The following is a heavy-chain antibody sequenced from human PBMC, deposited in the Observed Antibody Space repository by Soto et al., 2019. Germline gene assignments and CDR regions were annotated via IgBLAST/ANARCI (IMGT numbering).Heavy chain of an antibody. CDR1: GFTFSSYG. V-gene: IGHV3-30*18. D-gene: IGHD2-8*01. CDR3: AKEGGNYCTNGVCYPRRGYYYYGMDV. Sequence: GGSLRLSCAASGFTFSSYGMHWVRQAPGKGLEWVAVISYDGSNKYYADSVKGRFTISRDNSKNTLYLQMNSLRAEDTAVYYCAKEGGNYCTNGVCYPRRGYYYYGMDVWGQGTTVTVSS. CDR2: ISYDGSNK. J-gene: IGHJ6*02.